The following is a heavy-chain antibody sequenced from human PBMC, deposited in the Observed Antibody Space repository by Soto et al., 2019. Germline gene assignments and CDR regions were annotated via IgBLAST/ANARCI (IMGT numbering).Heavy chain of an antibody. CDR1: GFSLSTSGMC. J-gene: IGHJ5*01. CDR2: IDWADDK. D-gene: IGHD2-21*01. V-gene: IGHV2-70*01. CDR3: ARSAPGIASYSTSCACFDS. Sequence: SGPTLVNPTQTLPLTCTFSGFSLSTSGMCVSWIRQPPGKALEWLALIDWADDKYYSTSLKTRLTISKDTSKNQVVLTMTNMDPADRDSHYCARSAPGIASYSTSCACFDS.